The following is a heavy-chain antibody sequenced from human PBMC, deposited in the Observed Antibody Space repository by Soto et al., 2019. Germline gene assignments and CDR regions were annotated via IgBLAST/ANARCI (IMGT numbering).Heavy chain of an antibody. D-gene: IGHD6-13*01. J-gene: IGHJ4*02. CDR3: ARDSIAAAGTNFDY. CDR1: AGSISSSSYY. V-gene: IGHV4-39*02. CDR2: IYYSGST. Sequence: QLQLQESGPGLVKPSETLSLTCTVSAGSISSSSYYWGWIRQPPGKGLEWIGSIYYSGSTYYNPSLKSRVTISVDTSKNQLSLKLSSVTAADTALYYCARDSIAAAGTNFDYWGQGTLVTVSS.